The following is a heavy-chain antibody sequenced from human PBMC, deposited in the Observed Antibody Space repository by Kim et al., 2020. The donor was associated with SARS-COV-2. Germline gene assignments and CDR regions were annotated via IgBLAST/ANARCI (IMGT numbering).Heavy chain of an antibody. J-gene: IGHJ4*02. CDR2: INPNSGGT. V-gene: IGHV1-2*02. CDR3: ARGYRITIFGVVIVGQRGDDEHVDY. CDR1: GYTFTGYY. Sequence: ASVKVSCKASGYTFTGYYMHWVRQAPGQGLEWMGWINPNSGGTNYAQKFQGRVTMTRDTSISTAYMELGRLRSDDTAVYYCARGYRITIFGVVIVGQRGDDEHVDYWGQGTLVTVSS. D-gene: IGHD3-3*01.